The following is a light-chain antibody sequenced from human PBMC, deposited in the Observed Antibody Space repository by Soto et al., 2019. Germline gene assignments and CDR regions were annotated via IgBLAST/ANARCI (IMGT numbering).Light chain of an antibody. V-gene: IGLV2-14*01. CDR3: VSYKTDDTFV. CDR2: AVS. CDR1: SSDIGGYNS. Sequence: QSALAQPASVSGSPGQSITISCTGTSSDIGGYNSVSWYQQHPGKAPKLVIYAVSNRPSGVSDRFSGSKAGITASLTISGLQAADEAEYFCVSYKTDDTFVFGTGTKVTVL. J-gene: IGLJ1*01.